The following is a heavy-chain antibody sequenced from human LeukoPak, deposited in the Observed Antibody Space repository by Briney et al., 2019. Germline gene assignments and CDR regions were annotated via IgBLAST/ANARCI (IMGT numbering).Heavy chain of an antibody. CDR3: ARDGVGALDY. Sequence: GGSLRLSCAASGFTFSSYGMHWVRQAPGKGLEWVAVISYDGSNKYYADFVKGRFTISRDNSKNTLYLQMNSLRAEDTAVYYCARDGVGALDYWGQGTLVTVSS. CDR2: ISYDGSNK. V-gene: IGHV3-30*03. CDR1: GFTFSSYG. D-gene: IGHD3-16*01. J-gene: IGHJ4*02.